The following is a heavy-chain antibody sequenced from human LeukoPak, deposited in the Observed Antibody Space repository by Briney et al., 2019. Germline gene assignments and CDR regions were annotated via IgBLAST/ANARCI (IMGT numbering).Heavy chain of an antibody. V-gene: IGHV4-34*01. J-gene: IGHJ5*02. Sequence: SETLSRTCAVYGGSFSDYYWSWIRQPPGKGLEWIGEINHSGSTNYNPSLKSRVTISVDTSKNQFSLKLSSVTAADTAIYYCARATGGAAAADFDPWGQGTLVTVSS. CDR3: ARATGGAAAADFDP. D-gene: IGHD6-13*01. CDR1: GGSFSDYY. CDR2: INHSGST.